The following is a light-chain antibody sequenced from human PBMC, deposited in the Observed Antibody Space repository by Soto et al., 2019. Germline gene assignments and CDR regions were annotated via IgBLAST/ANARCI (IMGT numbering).Light chain of an antibody. CDR3: SSYAGFNTVI. Sequence: QSVLTQPASVSGSPGQSITISCTGTSSDVGSYNLVSWYQQHPGKAPKLMISAVTKRPAGVSSRFSGSKSGNTASLTISGLQAEDEADYYCSSYAGFNTVIFGGGTKLTV. CDR1: SSDVGSYNL. J-gene: IGLJ2*01. V-gene: IGLV2-23*02. CDR2: AVT.